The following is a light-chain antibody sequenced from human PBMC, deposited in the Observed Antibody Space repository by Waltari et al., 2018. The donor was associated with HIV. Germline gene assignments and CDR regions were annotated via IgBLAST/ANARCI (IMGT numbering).Light chain of an antibody. CDR3: QQYGSSPWT. CDR1: QSVADSY. Sequence: EIVLTQSPGTLSLSPGERAALSCRASQSVADSYVAWYQQKPGQAPRLLVYGASTRAAGVADRFSGFGSDRDFFLIISSLEPQDCAMYFCQQYGSSPWTFGQGTKV. CDR2: GAS. V-gene: IGKV3-20*01. J-gene: IGKJ1*01.